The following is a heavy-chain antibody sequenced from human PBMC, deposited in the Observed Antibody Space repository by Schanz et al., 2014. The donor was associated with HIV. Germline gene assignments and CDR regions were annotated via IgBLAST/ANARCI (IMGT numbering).Heavy chain of an antibody. CDR1: GGTFTNYA. CDR3: ARDLSLASSTPTLAFDI. CDR2: INPIYGIA. J-gene: IGHJ3*02. V-gene: IGHV1-69*12. D-gene: IGHD2-2*01. Sequence: QVQLVQSGAEVKKPGSSVMVSCKTSGGTFTNYAISWVRQAPGQGLQWMGGINPIYGIANYAQKFQGRVTITADESTSTAYMELSSLRSEDTAVYYCARDLSLASSTPTLAFDIWGQGTMVTVSS.